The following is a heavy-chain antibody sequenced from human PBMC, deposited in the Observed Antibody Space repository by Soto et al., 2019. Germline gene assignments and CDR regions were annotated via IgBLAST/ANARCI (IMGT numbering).Heavy chain of an antibody. CDR1: GFTFSSYT. D-gene: IGHD1-26*01. Sequence: PAGSLRLSCADSGFTFSSYTMSWVRQAPGKGLEWVSAISGSGGSTYYADSVKGRFTISRDNSKNTLYLQMNSLRAEDTAIYYCAKDRRADWESYYYYAMDVWGQGTTVTVSS. J-gene: IGHJ6*02. V-gene: IGHV3-23*01. CDR3: AKDRRADWESYYYYAMDV. CDR2: ISGSGGST.